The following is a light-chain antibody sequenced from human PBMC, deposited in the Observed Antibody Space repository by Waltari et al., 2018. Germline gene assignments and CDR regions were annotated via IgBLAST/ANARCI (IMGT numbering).Light chain of an antibody. CDR2: DAS. V-gene: IGKV3-11*01. CDR3: QQRTKWR. Sequence: ETVLTQSPVTLSLSPGERATLSCRASQSVSTYLAWYQQNPGQAPRLLIYDASNRATGIPARFSGSGSGTDFTLTIRSLEPEDFAVYYCQQRTKWRFGGGTKVEIK. CDR1: QSVSTY. J-gene: IGKJ4*01.